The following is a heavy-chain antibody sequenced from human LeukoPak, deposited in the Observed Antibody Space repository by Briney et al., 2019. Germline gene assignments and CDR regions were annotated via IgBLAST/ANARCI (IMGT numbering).Heavy chain of an antibody. CDR2: INAGNGNT. V-gene: IGHV1-3*01. Sequence: ASVKVSCKASGYTFTSYAMHWVRQAPGQRLEWMGWINAGNGNTKYSQKFQGRVTITRDTSASTAYMELSSLRSEDTAVYYCATRLDILTGYYGDFDYWGQGTLVTVS. J-gene: IGHJ4*02. D-gene: IGHD3-9*01. CDR1: GYTFTSYA. CDR3: ATRLDILTGYYGDFDY.